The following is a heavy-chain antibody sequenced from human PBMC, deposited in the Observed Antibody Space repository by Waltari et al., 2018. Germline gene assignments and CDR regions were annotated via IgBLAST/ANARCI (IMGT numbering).Heavy chain of an antibody. CDR2: ISASSTYI. Sequence: EVQLVESGGGLVKPGGSLRLSCSASGFTFSSYNMNWVRQAPGKGLEWVSSISASSTYIYYADSMKGRFTISRDNAKNSLYLQMNSPRAEDTAVYYCASGYSSSSLDYWGQGTLVTVSS. CDR1: GFTFSSYN. D-gene: IGHD6-6*01. J-gene: IGHJ4*02. V-gene: IGHV3-21*01. CDR3: ASGYSSSSLDY.